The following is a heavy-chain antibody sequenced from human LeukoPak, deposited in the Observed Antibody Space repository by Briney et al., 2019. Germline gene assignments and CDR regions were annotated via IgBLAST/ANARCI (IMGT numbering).Heavy chain of an antibody. CDR1: EFTFSSYS. V-gene: IGHV3-48*01. J-gene: IGHJ4*02. Sequence: GGSLRLSCAASEFTFSSYSMNWVRQAPGKGLEWVLYITNSGNSKSYADSVKGRFTISRDNTKNSLYLQMNGLRAEDTAVYYCAKDRHSGTFDYWGQGTLVTVSS. D-gene: IGHD1-26*01. CDR3: AKDRHSGTFDY. CDR2: ITNSGNSK.